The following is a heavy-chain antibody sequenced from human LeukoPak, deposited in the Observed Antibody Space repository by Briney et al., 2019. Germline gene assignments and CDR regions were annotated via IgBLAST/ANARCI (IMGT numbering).Heavy chain of an antibody. V-gene: IGHV3-30*04. CDR1: GFTFSSYA. J-gene: IGHJ1*01. Sequence: GGSLRLSCAASGFTFSSYAMHWVRQAPGKGLEWVAVISYDGSNKYYADSVKGRFTISRDNSKNTVYMQMNSLRAEDTAVYYCARAHYSSWYNHFQHWGQGTLVTVSS. D-gene: IGHD6-13*01. CDR2: ISYDGSNK. CDR3: ARAHYSSWYNHFQH.